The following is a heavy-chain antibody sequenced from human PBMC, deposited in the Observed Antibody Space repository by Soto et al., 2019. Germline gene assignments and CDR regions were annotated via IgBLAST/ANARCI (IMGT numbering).Heavy chain of an antibody. CDR1: GFTFSSYV. CDR2: ISGSGGST. D-gene: IGHD6-19*01. CDR3: AKAHSSGWYSFGY. J-gene: IGHJ4*02. V-gene: IGHV3-23*01. Sequence: EVQLLESAGGLVQPGGSLRLSCAASGFTFSSYVMTWVRQAPGKGLEWVSAISGSGGSTFYADSVKGRFIISRDNSKNTLYLQMNSLRAEDTAVYYCAKAHSSGWYSFGYWGQGTLVAVSS.